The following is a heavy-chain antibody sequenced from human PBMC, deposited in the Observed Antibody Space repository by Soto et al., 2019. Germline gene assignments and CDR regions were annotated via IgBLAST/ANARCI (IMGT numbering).Heavy chain of an antibody. CDR3: ARADYDFWSGYPNWFDP. Sequence: SDTLSLTCAVSGYSISSGYYWGWIRQPPGKGLEWIGSIYHSGSTYYNPSLKSRVTISVDTSKNQFSLKLSSVTAADTAVYYCARADYDFWSGYPNWFDPWGQGTLVTVSS. CDR1: GYSISSGYY. J-gene: IGHJ5*02. V-gene: IGHV4-38-2*01. CDR2: IYHSGST. D-gene: IGHD3-3*01.